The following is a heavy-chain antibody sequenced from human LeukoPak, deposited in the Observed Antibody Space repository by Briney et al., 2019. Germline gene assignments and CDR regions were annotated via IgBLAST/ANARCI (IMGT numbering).Heavy chain of an antibody. J-gene: IGHJ4*02. CDR1: GFTFTNYW. CDR3: AGGYSYGLAPFDY. Sequence: GGSLRLSCVASGFTFTNYWMSWVRQVPGKGLEWVANIKQDGSEELYADSVRGRYTISRDNAKNSLYLQMNSLRAEDTAVYHCAGGYSYGLAPFDYWGQGTLVSVSS. V-gene: IGHV3-7*01. CDR2: IKQDGSEE. D-gene: IGHD5-18*01.